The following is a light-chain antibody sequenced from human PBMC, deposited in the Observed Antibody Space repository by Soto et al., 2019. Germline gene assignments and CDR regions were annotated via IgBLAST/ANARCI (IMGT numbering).Light chain of an antibody. CDR2: EVT. CDR1: SSDVGGYDF. Sequence: QSVLTQPPSASGSPGQSVAISCTGTSSDVGGYDFVSWNQQHPGKAPRLVIYEVTKRPSGIADRFSGSKSGNTASLTVSGLQAEDESDYYCSSYAGNRHFYVFGTGTKVTVL. J-gene: IGLJ1*01. CDR3: SSYAGNRHFYV. V-gene: IGLV2-8*01.